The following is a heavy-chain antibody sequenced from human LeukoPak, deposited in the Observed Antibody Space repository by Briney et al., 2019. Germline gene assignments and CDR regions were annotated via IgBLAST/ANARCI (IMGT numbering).Heavy chain of an antibody. J-gene: IGHJ4*02. D-gene: IGHD4-23*01. CDR3: ATLTTVVTAYYFDY. V-gene: IGHV4-59*08. CDR1: GGSISSYY. Sequence: SETLSLTCTVSGGSISSYYWSWIRQPPGKGLEWIGYIYYSGSTNYNPSLKSRVTISVDTSKSQFSLKLTSVTAADTAVYYCATLTTVVTAYYFDYWGQGTLVTVSS. CDR2: IYYSGST.